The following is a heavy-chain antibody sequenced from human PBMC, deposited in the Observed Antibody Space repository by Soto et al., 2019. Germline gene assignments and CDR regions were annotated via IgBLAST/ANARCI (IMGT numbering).Heavy chain of an antibody. V-gene: IGHV3-9*01. CDR3: AKDGGYGDYFIVY. CDR1: GFTFDDYA. Sequence: PGGSLRLSCAASGFTFDDYAMHWVRQAPGKGLEWVSGISWNSGSIGYADSVKGRFTISRDNAKNSLYLQMNSLRAEDTALYYCAKDGGYGDYFIVYWGQGTLVTVSS. J-gene: IGHJ4*02. D-gene: IGHD4-17*01. CDR2: ISWNSGSI.